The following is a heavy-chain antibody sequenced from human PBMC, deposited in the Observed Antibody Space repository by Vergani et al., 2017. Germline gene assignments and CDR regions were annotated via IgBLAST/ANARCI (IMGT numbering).Heavy chain of an antibody. V-gene: IGHV4-4*03. D-gene: IGHD2-15*01. J-gene: IGHJ3*02. CDR1: GDSFRSNKW. CDR2: ISHSGST. CDR3: ARDPKSYCSGGSCFSVWGAFDI. Sequence: QVQLQESGPGLVKPPGNLSITCAVSGDSFRSNKWWTWVRQSPGKTLEWIGEISHSGSTNYNPSLKGRVTLSLDTSKNQFSLRLSSVTAADTAVYYCARDPKSYCSGGSCFSVWGAFDIWGQGTMVTVSS.